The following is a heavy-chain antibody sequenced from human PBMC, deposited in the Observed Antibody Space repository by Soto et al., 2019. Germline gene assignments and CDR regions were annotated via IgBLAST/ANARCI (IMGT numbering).Heavy chain of an antibody. CDR2: INTHNGNT. V-gene: IGHV1-18*01. CDR3: TRAWDRSGFLWSSYGMDV. Sequence: ASVKASCKASGYTFTTYGISCVRQAPGQGLEWTGWINTHNGNTNYAQNLQGRVIMTADTFTSTAYMELNSLRAEDTAVYYCTRAWDRSGFLWSSYGMDVWGQGTTVTVSS. D-gene: IGHD3-22*01. CDR1: GYTFTTYG. J-gene: IGHJ6*02.